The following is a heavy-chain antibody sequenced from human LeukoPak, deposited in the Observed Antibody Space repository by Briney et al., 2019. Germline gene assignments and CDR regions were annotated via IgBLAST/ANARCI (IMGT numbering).Heavy chain of an antibody. J-gene: IGHJ4*02. CDR2: ISGSGGST. V-gene: IGHV3-23*01. CDR3: VVTTAPSIAAAGIPIDY. D-gene: IGHD6-13*01. Sequence: GESLSLSCAASGFTFSSYAMSWVRQAPGKGLEWVSAISGSGGSTYYADSVKGRFTISRDNSKNTLHLQMHSLRADATAVYYCVVTTAPSIAAAGIPIDYWGQGTLVTVSS. CDR1: GFTFSSYA.